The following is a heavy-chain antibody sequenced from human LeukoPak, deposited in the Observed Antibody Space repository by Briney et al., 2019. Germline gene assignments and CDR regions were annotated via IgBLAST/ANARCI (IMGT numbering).Heavy chain of an antibody. CDR2: IKQDGSKT. Sequence: GGSLRLSCAASGFTFSNYAMTWVRQAPGKGLEWVANIKQDGSKTYYVDSVKGRFTISRDNAKNSLSLQMNSLRAEDTAVYYCARDFAMLLDYCGQGTLVTVSS. V-gene: IGHV3-7*01. CDR1: GFTFSNYA. D-gene: IGHD2-2*01. CDR3: ARDFAMLLDY. J-gene: IGHJ4*02.